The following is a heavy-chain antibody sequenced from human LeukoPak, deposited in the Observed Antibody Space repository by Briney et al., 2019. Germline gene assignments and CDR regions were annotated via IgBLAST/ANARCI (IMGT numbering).Heavy chain of an antibody. V-gene: IGHV1-18*01. D-gene: IGHD3-22*01. Sequence: ASVKVSCKASGYTVTSYGISWVRQAPGQGLEWMGWISAYNGNINYAQKLQGRVTMTTDTSTSTAYMELRSLRSDDTAVYYCARDNGSGSSGYYSDYWGQGTLVTVSS. CDR3: ARDNGSGSSGYYSDY. J-gene: IGHJ4*02. CDR2: ISAYNGNI. CDR1: GYTVTSYG.